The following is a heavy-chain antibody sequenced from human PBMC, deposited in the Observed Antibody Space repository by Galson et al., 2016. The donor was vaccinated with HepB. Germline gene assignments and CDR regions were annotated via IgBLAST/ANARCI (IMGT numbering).Heavy chain of an antibody. CDR1: GGSMTSHC. J-gene: IGHJ3*01. Sequence: SETLSLTCTVSGGSMTSHCWSWIRQPAGKELEWIGRIYSTGRTHYNPSLESRVTMSVDPAKKQFSLNVRSVTAADAAVYYCARDLPVFCSGIGCSDGFDVWGQGTVVTVSS. D-gene: IGHD2-15*01. CDR2: IYSTGRT. CDR3: ARDLPVFCSGIGCSDGFDV. V-gene: IGHV4-4*07.